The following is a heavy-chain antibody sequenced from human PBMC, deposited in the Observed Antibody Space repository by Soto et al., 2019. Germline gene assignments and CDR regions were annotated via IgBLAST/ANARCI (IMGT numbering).Heavy chain of an antibody. CDR3: ARVEGPYYFDY. CDR2: INHSGST. CDR1: GGSFSGYY. J-gene: IGHJ4*02. V-gene: IGHV4-34*01. Sequence: QVQLQQWGAGLLKPSETLSLTCAVYGGSFSGYYWSWIRQPPGKGLEWIGEINHSGSTNYNPSLKSRVTISVDTSKNQFPLKLSSVTAADTAVYYCARVEGPYYFDYWGQGTLVTVSS. D-gene: IGHD3-3*01.